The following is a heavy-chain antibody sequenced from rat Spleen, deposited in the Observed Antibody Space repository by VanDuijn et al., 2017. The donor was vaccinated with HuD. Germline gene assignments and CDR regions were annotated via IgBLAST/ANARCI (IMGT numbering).Heavy chain of an antibody. J-gene: IGHJ3*01. V-gene: IGHV5-27*01. CDR2: INTRGDTT. CDR1: GFIFSNYG. CDR3: TTDRDWDSSFAY. D-gene: IGHD4-6*01. Sequence: EVQLVESGGGLVQPGRSMNLSCAASGFIFSNYGMAWVRRAPTTGLEWVASINTRGDTTYYRDSVKGRFTISRDKAKRTLYLQMDSLRSEDTATYYCTTDRDWDSSFAYWGQGALVTVSS.